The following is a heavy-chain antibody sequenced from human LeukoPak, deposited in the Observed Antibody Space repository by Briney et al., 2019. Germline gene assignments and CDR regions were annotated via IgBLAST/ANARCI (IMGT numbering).Heavy chain of an antibody. J-gene: IGHJ4*02. CDR2: INPSGGST. CDR3: ARDEEEGSGPDY. D-gene: IGHD2-15*01. V-gene: IGHV1-46*01. Sequence: ASVKVSCKASGYTFTSYYMHWVRQAPGQGLEWMGIINPSGGSTSYAQKFQGRVTMTRDTSTSTVFMELSSLRSEDAAVYYCARDEEEGSGPDYWGQGTLVTVSS. CDR1: GYTFTSYY.